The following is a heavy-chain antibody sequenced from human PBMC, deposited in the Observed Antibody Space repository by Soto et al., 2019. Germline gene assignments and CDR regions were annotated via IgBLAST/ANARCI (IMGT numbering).Heavy chain of an antibody. Sequence: RASVKVSCKTSGYNFITFGISWVRQAPGQGLEWMGWISPYNEKTNYAEKFQGRVTMTTDTSTTTVYMEVASPRSDDTAVYYCVRGPGPSVVVAMPFDRWGQGTLVTVSS. CDR2: ISPYNEKT. D-gene: IGHD5-12*01. CDR3: VRGPGPSVVVAMPFDR. V-gene: IGHV1-18*01. CDR1: GYNFITFG. J-gene: IGHJ4*02.